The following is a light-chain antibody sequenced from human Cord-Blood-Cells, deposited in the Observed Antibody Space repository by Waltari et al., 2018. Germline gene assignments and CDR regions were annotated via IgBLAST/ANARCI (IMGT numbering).Light chain of an antibody. Sequence: CTGSSSNIGAGYDVHWYQQLPGTAPKLLIYGNSNRPSGVPDRFSGSKSGTSASLAITGLQAEDEADYYCQSYDSSLSGYVFGTGTKVTVL. CDR2: GNS. CDR1: SSNIGAGYD. V-gene: IGLV1-40*01. CDR3: QSYDSSLSGYV. J-gene: IGLJ1*01.